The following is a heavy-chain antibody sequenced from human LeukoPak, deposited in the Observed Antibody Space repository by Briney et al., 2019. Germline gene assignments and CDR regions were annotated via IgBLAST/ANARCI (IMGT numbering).Heavy chain of an antibody. V-gene: IGHV3-23*01. CDR1: GFTFSSYA. J-gene: IGHJ5*02. Sequence: GGSLRLSCAVSGFTFSSYAVSCVRQAPGKGLEGVSAISGSGGSTYYADSVKGRFTISRDNSKNTLYLQMNSLRAEDTAVYYCAKVYCSGGSCYSGPGQNWFDPWGQGTLVTVFS. D-gene: IGHD2-15*01. CDR3: AKVYCSGGSCYSGPGQNWFDP. CDR2: ISGSGGST.